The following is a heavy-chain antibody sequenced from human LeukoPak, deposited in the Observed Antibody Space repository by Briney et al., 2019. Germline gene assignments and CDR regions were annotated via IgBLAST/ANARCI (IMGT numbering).Heavy chain of an antibody. J-gene: IGHJ4*02. CDR1: GYTFTSYD. D-gene: IGHD3-22*01. CDR3: ARGTPYDSSGYFGGDS. V-gene: IGHV1-8*01. Sequence: ASVTVSCKASGYTFTSYDINWVRQATGQGLEWMGWMNPNSGNTGYARKFQGRVTMTRDTSISTAYMELSSLKSEDTAVYYCARGTPYDSSGYFGGDSWGQGTLVTVSS. CDR2: MNPNSGNT.